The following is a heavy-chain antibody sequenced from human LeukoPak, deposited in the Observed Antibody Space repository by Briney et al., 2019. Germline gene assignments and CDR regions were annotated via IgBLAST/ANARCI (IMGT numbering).Heavy chain of an antibody. Sequence: PGGSLRLSCAASGFTFSSYSMNWVRQAPGKGLEWVSSISSSSSYIYYADSVKGRFTISRDNAKNSLYLQMNSLRAEDTAVYYCARDLHSSSWSFDYWGQGTLVTVSS. V-gene: IGHV3-21*01. CDR1: GFTFSSYS. CDR3: ARDLHSSSWSFDY. CDR2: ISSSSSYI. D-gene: IGHD6-13*01. J-gene: IGHJ4*02.